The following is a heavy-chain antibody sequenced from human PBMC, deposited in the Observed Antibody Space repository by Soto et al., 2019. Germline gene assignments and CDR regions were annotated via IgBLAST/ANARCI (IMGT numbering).Heavy chain of an antibody. V-gene: IGHV3-23*01. J-gene: IGHJ4*02. D-gene: IGHD4-17*01. CDR1: GFTFCSYA. Sequence: EVQLLESGGGLVQPGGSLRLSCAASGFTFCSYAMSWVRQAPGKGLEWVSAISGSGGSTYYADSVKGRFTISRDNSKNTLYLQMNNLRAEDTAVYYCAKVPLDYGGNSRDYWGQGTLVTVSS. CDR2: ISGSGGST. CDR3: AKVPLDYGGNSRDY.